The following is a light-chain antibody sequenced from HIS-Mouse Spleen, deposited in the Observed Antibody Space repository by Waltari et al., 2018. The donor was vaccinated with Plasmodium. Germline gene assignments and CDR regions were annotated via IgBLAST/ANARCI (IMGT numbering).Light chain of an antibody. J-gene: IGKJ2*01. CDR1: QSVSSSY. CDR3: QQYGSSPT. CDR2: GAS. Sequence: EIVSTQSPGTLSLSPGERATLSCRASQSVSSSYLAWYQQKPGQAPRLLIHGASSRATGIPYRFSGSGSGTDFTLTISSLEPEDFAVYYCQQYGSSPTFGQGTKLEIK. V-gene: IGKV3-20*01.